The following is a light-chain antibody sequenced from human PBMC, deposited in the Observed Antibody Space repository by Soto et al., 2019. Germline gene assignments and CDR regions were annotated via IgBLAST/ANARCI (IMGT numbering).Light chain of an antibody. CDR1: QSISSY. J-gene: IGKJ5*01. V-gene: IGKV1-39*01. CDR3: QQSYSTPLT. Sequence: IQMTQSPSSLSASVGDRVTITCRASQSISSYLNWYQQKPGKAPKLLIYAASSLQSGVPSRFSGSGSGTDFTLTISSLQPEDFATYYCQQSYSTPLTCGQGTR. CDR2: AAS.